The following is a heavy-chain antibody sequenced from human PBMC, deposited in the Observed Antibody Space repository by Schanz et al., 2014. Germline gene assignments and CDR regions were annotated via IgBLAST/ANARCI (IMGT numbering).Heavy chain of an antibody. D-gene: IGHD3-3*01. V-gene: IGHV3-48*01. Sequence: EVQLLESGGGLVQPGGSLRLSCTASGFTFSSYSMNWVRQAPGKGLEWVSYVSRSTPDIYYADSVKGRFTMSRDNAKNSVFPPMNSLRAEDPAVYYCVRDSFFAFDYWGQGTLVTVSS. CDR1: GFTFSSYS. CDR2: VSRSTPDI. J-gene: IGHJ4*02. CDR3: VRDSFFAFDY.